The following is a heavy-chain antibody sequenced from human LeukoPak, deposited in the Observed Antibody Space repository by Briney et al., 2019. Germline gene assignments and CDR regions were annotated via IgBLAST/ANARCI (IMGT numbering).Heavy chain of an antibody. J-gene: IGHJ5*02. D-gene: IGHD2-2*01. V-gene: IGHV1-18*01. Sequence: ASVKVSCKASGYTFTSYGISWVRQAPGQGLEWMGWISAYKGNTNYAQKPQGRVTMTTDTSTSTAYMELRSLRSDDTAVYYCARVGTHCSSTSCHNWFDPWGQGTLVTVSS. CDR3: ARVGTHCSSTSCHNWFDP. CDR1: GYTFTSYG. CDR2: ISAYKGNT.